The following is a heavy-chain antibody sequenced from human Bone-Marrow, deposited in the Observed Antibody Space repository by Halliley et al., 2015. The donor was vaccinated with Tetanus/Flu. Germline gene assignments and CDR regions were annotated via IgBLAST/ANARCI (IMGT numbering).Heavy chain of an antibody. D-gene: IGHD3-16*01. Sequence: TLSLTCVVSAGSISTTNWWSWVRQPPGKGLEWIGEIFHTGTTNYNPSLKSRVTISVDKSKNQFSLKVISVTAADTAVYYCARGNDYVWGSPRSLDHWGQGTLVTVSS. CDR2: IFHTGTT. CDR1: AGSISTTNW. CDR3: ARGNDYVWGSPRSLDH. V-gene: IGHV4-4*02. J-gene: IGHJ4*02.